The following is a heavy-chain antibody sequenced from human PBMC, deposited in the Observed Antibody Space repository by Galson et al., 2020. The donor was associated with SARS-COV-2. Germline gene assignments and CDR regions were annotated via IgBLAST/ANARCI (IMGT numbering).Heavy chain of an antibody. Sequence: GGHYWSWIRQQPGKGLEWIGHIYYRGSTYYNPSLKSRVLISVDTSMNQFSLNLTSVTAADAAMYYCATEPSGSCTGTSCLPANGLWGPGTMVTVSS. J-gene: IGHJ3*01. CDR3: ATEPSGSCTGTSCLPANGL. D-gene: IGHD2-2*01. V-gene: IGHV4-31*02. CDR2: IYYRGST. CDR1: GGHY.